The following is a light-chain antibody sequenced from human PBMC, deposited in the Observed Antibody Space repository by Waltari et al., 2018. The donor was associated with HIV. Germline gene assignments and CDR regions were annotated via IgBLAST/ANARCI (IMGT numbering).Light chain of an antibody. CDR2: EVT. V-gene: IGLV2-23*02. CDR1: SSAIWTYNT. J-gene: IGLJ3*02. CDR3: CTHGGTASWV. Sequence: QSALPHPASVSGSPGQSITLSCPRTSSAIWTYNTVSWYQQHPGKAPKLMVYEVTRRPSGVSNRFSGAKSGNTASLTISGLQAEDEAEYYCCTHGGTASWVFGGGTKLTVL.